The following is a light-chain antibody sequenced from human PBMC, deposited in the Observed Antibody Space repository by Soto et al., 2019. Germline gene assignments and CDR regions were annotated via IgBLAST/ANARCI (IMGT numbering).Light chain of an antibody. Sequence: QSALTQPASVSGSPGQSITIPCTGTSSDVGGYKYVSWYQQHPGKAPKLMIYEVSNRPSGVSDRFSGSKSGNTASLTISGLQAEDEGDYYCTSFTSSSSTHVLFGGGTKVTVL. V-gene: IGLV2-14*01. CDR1: SSDVGGYKY. J-gene: IGLJ2*01. CDR2: EVS. CDR3: TSFTSSSSTHVL.